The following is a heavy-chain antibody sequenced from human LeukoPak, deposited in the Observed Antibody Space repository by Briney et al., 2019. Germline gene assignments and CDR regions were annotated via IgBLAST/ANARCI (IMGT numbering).Heavy chain of an antibody. CDR1: GFTFSSHA. D-gene: IGHD2-15*01. CDR3: ATAPYCSGGSCYSGDLYFDY. V-gene: IGHV3-23*01. Sequence: PGGSLRLSCAASGFTFSSHAVSWVRQAPGKGLEWVSAISGSGGTTYYADSVKGRFTISRDNSKNTLYLQMNSLRAEDTAVYYCATAPYCSGGSCYSGDLYFDYWGQGTLVTVSS. CDR2: ISGSGGTT. J-gene: IGHJ4*02.